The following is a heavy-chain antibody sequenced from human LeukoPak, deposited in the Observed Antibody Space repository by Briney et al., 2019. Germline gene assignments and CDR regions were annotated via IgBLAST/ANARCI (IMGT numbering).Heavy chain of an antibody. D-gene: IGHD6-13*01. J-gene: IGHJ4*02. CDR3: ARGLGQQLKYFDY. V-gene: IGHV4-39*01. Sequence: PSETLSLTCTVSGGSISSSSYYWGWIRQPPGKGLEWIGSIYYSGSTYYNPSLKSRVTISVDTSKNQFSLKLSSVTAADTAVYYCARGLGQQLKYFDYWGQGTLVTVSS. CDR2: IYYSGST. CDR1: GGSISSSSYY.